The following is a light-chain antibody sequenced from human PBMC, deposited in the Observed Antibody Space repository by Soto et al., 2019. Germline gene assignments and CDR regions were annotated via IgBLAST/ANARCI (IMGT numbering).Light chain of an antibody. V-gene: IGLV2-18*02. CDR3: CSYAGSYSWV. J-gene: IGLJ2*01. CDR1: SSDVGSYNR. CDR2: DVT. Sequence: QSALTQPPSVSGSPGQSVTISCTGTSSDVGSYNRVSWYQQPPGTAPKLMIYDVTKRPSGVPDRISRSKSGNTASLTISGLQAEDEADYYCCSYAGSYSWVFGGGTQLTVL.